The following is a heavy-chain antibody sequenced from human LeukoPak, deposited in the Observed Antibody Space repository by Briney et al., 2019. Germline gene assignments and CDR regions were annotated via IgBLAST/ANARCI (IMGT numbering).Heavy chain of an antibody. CDR3: ARVKYGDYYYYYMDV. D-gene: IGHD4-17*01. V-gene: IGHV4-59*01. Sequence: SETLSLTCTVSGGSISSYYWSWIRQPPGKGLEWIGYIYYSGSTNYNPSLKSRVTISVDTSKNQFFLKLSSVTAADTAVYYCARVKYGDYYYYYMDVWGKGTTVTVSS. J-gene: IGHJ6*03. CDR2: IYYSGST. CDR1: GGSISSYY.